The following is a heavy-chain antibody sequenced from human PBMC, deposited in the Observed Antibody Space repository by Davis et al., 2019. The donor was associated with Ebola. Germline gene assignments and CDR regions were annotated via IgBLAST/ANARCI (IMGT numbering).Heavy chain of an antibody. CDR3: AREMATSLDY. J-gene: IGHJ4*02. D-gene: IGHD5-24*01. Sequence: SETLSLTCTVSGGSISSSSYYWGWIRQPPGKGLEWIGSIYYSGSTYYNLSLKSRVTISVDTSKNQFSLKLSSVTAADTAVYYCAREMATSLDYWGQGTLVTVSS. CDR2: IYYSGST. CDR1: GGSISSSSYY. V-gene: IGHV4-39*01.